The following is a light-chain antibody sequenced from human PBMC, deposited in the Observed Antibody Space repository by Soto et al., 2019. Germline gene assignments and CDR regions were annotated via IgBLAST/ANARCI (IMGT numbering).Light chain of an antibody. Sequence: QSALTQPPSASGSPGQSVTISCTGTKSDIGVYDFVSWYQHHPGKAPRLIIYEVVQRPSGVTDRFSGYKSGNTASLTVSGLQAADEADYFCKSYAGSNTYVFGSGTKLTVL. CDR1: KSDIGVYDF. V-gene: IGLV2-8*01. CDR3: KSYAGSNTYV. CDR2: EVV. J-gene: IGLJ1*01.